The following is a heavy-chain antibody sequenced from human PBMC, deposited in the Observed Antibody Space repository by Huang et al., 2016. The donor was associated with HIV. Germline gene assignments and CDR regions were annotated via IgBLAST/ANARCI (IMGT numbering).Heavy chain of an antibody. J-gene: IGHJ4*02. CDR3: ARRAAVIGMDY. CDR1: GFRFNDDN. D-gene: IGHD6-19*01. Sequence: EVQLVESGGGLVKVGGSLRLSCVASGFRFNDDNRNWVRQAPGKGLGGVSASSKNGGTTDGDAGRGRCTISRDNANKPVYLQMNSLRAEDTAVYYCARRAAVIGMDYWGQGALVTVSS. CDR2: SSKNGGT. V-gene: IGHV3-21*01.